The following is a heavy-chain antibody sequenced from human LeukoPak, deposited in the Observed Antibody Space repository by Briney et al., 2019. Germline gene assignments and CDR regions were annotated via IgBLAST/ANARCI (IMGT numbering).Heavy chain of an antibody. V-gene: IGHV3-7*04. J-gene: IGHJ4*02. D-gene: IGHD2-15*01. CDR3: ARIYSCGY. CDR1: GFTFSTYW. CDR2: KKEHGSET. Sequence: PGGSLRLSCSAPGFTFSTYWMSWVRQAPGKGLEWMANKKEHGSETNYADPATSRFTISRDNAKNSLYLQMNSLRAEDRAVYYCARIYSCGYWGQGTLVIVSS.